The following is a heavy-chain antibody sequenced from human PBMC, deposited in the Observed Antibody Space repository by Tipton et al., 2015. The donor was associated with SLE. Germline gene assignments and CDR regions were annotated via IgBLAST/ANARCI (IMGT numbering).Heavy chain of an antibody. CDR1: GGSISSTSYY. CDR3: ARELDTFDI. J-gene: IGHJ3*02. V-gene: IGHV4-61*02. CDR2: MFAGGST. Sequence: TLSLTCSVSGGSISSTSYYWNWIRQPAGKGLEWIGRMFAGGSTDYNPSLKSRVTISVDTSKNQFSLRLSSVTAADTAVYYCARELDTFDIWGQGTMVPVSS.